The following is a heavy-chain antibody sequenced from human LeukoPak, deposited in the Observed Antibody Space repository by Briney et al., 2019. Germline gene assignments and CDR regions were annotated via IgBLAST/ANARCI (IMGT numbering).Heavy chain of an antibody. J-gene: IGHJ1*01. CDR3: ARDGAPYARGEYFQH. CDR2: IYYTGST. CDR1: GGSINSYY. V-gene: IGHV4-59*12. Sequence: SETLSLTCTVSGGSINSYYWNWIRQPPGQGLEWIGYIYYTGSTNYNPSLKSRLTISLDTSKNQFSLKLSSVTAADTAVYYCARDGAPYARGEYFQHWGQGTLVTVSS. D-gene: IGHD2-2*01.